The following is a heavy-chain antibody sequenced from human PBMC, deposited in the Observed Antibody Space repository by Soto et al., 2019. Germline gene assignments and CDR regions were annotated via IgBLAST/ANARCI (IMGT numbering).Heavy chain of an antibody. CDR1: GFTFDDYA. CDR3: AKDMRGIVLVPADSEPYDY. J-gene: IGHJ4*02. V-gene: IGHV3-9*01. D-gene: IGHD2-2*01. CDR2: ISWNSGSI. Sequence: GGSLRLSCAASGFTFDDYAMHWVRQAPGKGLEWVSGISWNSGSIGYADSVKGRFTISRDNAKNSLYLQMNSLRAEDTALYYCAKDMRGIVLVPADSEPYDYWGQGTLVTVSS.